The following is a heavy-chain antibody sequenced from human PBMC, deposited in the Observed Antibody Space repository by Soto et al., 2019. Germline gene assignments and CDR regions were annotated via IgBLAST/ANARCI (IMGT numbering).Heavy chain of an antibody. V-gene: IGHV4-61*01. J-gene: IGHJ5*02. D-gene: IGHD1-7*01. CDR3: AGYNWNYYFDP. Sequence: SETLSLTCTVSGGSVRDGSYYWAWLRQPPGKGLEWIGHIYHSGSTIYNPSLKSRVTISIDTSKSQFSLNLNSMTAADTAVYYCAGYNWNYYFDPWGQGTRVTVSS. CDR2: IYHSGST. CDR1: GGSVRDGSYY.